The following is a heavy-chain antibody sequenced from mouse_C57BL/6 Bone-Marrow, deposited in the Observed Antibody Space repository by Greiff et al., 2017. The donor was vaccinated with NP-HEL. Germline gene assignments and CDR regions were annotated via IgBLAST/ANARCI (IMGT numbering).Heavy chain of an antibody. CDR3: ARVRPYAMDY. V-gene: IGHV1-63*01. CDR1: GYTFTNYW. Sequence: VQLQQSGAELVRPGTSVKMSCKASGYTFTNYWIGWAKQRPGHGLEWIGDIYPGGGYTNYNEKFKGKATLTADKSSSTAYMQFSSLTSEDSAIYYCARVRPYAMDYWGQGTSVTVSS. CDR2: IYPGGGYT. J-gene: IGHJ4*01.